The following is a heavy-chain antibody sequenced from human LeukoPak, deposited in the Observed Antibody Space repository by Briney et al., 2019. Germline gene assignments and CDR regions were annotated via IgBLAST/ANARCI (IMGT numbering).Heavy chain of an antibody. J-gene: IGHJ6*03. CDR2: INSNSGGT. V-gene: IGHV1-2*02. Sequence: ASVKVSCKASGYTFTGYYTHWVRQAPGQGLEWMGWINSNSGGTKYAQKFQGRVTMTSDTSITTAYMELSRLTSDDTAVYYCARNSYGYKFSMDVWGKGTSVTVSS. D-gene: IGHD5-18*01. CDR1: GYTFTGYY. CDR3: ARNSYGYKFSMDV.